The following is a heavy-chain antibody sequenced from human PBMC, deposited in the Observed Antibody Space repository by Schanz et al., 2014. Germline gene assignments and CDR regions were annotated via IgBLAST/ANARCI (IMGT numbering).Heavy chain of an antibody. CDR1: GFAFSSYG. V-gene: IGHV3-NL1*01. CDR3: ARGGFGEVSYFDY. CDR2: IGVDGTTT. Sequence: VQLLESGGDLVQPGGSLRLSCLASGFAFSSYGMNWLRQAPGKGLEWVSVIGVDGTTTYYADSVKGRFTISRDNSKNTLYLQMNSLRPEDTAVYYCARGGFGEVSYFDYWGQGTLVTVSS. J-gene: IGHJ4*02. D-gene: IGHD3-10*01.